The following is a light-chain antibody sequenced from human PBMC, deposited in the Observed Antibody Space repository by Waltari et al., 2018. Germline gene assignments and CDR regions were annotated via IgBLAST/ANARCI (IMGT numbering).Light chain of an antibody. CDR3: SLYTTNTRV. J-gene: IGLJ3*02. Sequence: QSSLPQPASVSGSPGQSLTISCSRTSSDLRTVNCFPWYQQYPGKAPKLIIYDVNNRPSGVSDRFSGSTSGNTASLTIAGLQAEDEADYYCSLYTTNTRVFGGGTKLTVL. V-gene: IGLV2-14*03. CDR2: DVN. CDR1: SSDLRTVNC.